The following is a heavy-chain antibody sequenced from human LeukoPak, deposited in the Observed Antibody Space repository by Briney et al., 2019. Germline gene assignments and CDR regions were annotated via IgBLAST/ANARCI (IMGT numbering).Heavy chain of an antibody. CDR3: ARSSGFSFDC. D-gene: IGHD3-22*01. J-gene: IGHJ4*02. CDR2: IYYGGST. CDR1: GGSVSSGSYY. V-gene: IGHV4-61*01. Sequence: SETLSLTCTVSGGSVSSGSYYWNWIRQSPGKGLEWIGYIYYGGSTNYNPSLKSRVTISVDTSKRQLSLKVNSVTAADTAVYYCARSSGFSFDCWGQGTLITVSS.